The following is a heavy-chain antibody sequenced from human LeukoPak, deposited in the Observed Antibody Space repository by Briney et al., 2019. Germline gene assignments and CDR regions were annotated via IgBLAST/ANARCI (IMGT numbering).Heavy chain of an antibody. J-gene: IGHJ4*02. CDR3: AYYDSSGKGAVY. CDR2: INHSGST. D-gene: IGHD3-22*01. Sequence: SETLSLTCGVYGGSFSGYYWSWIRQPPGKGLEWIGEINHSGSTNYNPSLKSRVTISVDTSKNQFSLKLSSVTAADTAVYYCAYYDSSGKGAVYWGQGTLVTVSS. CDR1: GGSFSGYY. V-gene: IGHV4-34*01.